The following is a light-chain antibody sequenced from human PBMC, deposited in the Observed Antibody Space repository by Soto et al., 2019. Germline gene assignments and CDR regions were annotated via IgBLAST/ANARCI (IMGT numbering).Light chain of an antibody. Sequence: EIVLTQSPGTLSLSPGERATLSCRASQSVSSSYLAWYQQKPGQAPRLVIHGASTRATGIPDRFSGSGSGTDFTLTISRLEPEDFVVYYCQQYGSSPMYTFGQGTKLEIK. CDR3: QQYGSSPMYT. J-gene: IGKJ2*01. V-gene: IGKV3-20*01. CDR2: GAS. CDR1: QSVSSSY.